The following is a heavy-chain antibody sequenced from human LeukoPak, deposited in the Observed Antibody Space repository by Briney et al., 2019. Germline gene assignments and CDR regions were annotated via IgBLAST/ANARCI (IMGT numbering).Heavy chain of an antibody. CDR3: AKDGKYSSSDYDY. CDR1: GFTFRSYA. Sequence: QPGRSLRLSCAASGFTFRSYAMHWVRQAPGKGLEWVSAISGSGGSTYYADSVKGRFTISRDNSKNTLYLQMNSLRAEDTAVYYCAKDGKYSSSDYDYWGQGTLVTVSS. CDR2: ISGSGGST. J-gene: IGHJ4*02. V-gene: IGHV3-23*01. D-gene: IGHD6-6*01.